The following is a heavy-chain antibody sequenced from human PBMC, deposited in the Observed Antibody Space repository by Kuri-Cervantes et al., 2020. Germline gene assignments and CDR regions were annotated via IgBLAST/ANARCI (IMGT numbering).Heavy chain of an antibody. CDR3: AKEGSWSGWPMEYFQH. CDR2: VSYDGSNK. Sequence: LSLTCAASGFTFSSYAMHWVRQAPGKGLEWVAVVSYDGSNKYYADSVKGRFTISRDNSKNTLYLQMNSLRAEDTAVYYCAKEGSWSGWPMEYFQHWGQGTLVTVSS. J-gene: IGHJ1*01. D-gene: IGHD6-19*01. V-gene: IGHV3-30*01. CDR1: GFTFSSYA.